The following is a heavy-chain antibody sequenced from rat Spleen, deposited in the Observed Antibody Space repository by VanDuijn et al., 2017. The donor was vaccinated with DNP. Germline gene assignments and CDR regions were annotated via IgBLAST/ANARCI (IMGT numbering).Heavy chain of an antibody. CDR1: GFTFSSYW. D-gene: IGHD1-11*01. Sequence: EVQLVETGGGLVQPGRSLKLSCVASGFTFSSYWMYWIRQAPGKGLEWVAIINTDGVRTFYPDSVKGRFTISRDNAESTLYLQMNSLRSEDTATYFCAKASSATSSFDYWGQGVMVTVSS. CDR2: INTDGVRT. J-gene: IGHJ2*01. V-gene: IGHV5-58*01. CDR3: AKASSATSSFDY.